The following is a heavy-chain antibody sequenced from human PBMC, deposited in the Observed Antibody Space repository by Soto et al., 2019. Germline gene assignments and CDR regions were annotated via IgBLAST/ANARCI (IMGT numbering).Heavy chain of an antibody. V-gene: IGHV1-3*01. CDR3: ARDMVRGVIIIMPLSYGMDV. Sequence: ASVKVSCKASGYTFTSYAMHWVRQAPGQRLEWMGWINAGNGNTKYSQKFQGRVTITRDTSARTAYMELSSLRSEDTAVYYCARDMVRGVIIIMPLSYGMDVWGQGTTVIVSS. CDR2: INAGNGNT. D-gene: IGHD3-10*01. CDR1: GYTFTSYA. J-gene: IGHJ6*02.